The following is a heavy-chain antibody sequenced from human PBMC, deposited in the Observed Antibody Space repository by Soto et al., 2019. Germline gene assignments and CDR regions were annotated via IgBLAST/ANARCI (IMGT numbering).Heavy chain of an antibody. J-gene: IGHJ5*02. D-gene: IGHD3-22*01. CDR2: INPSGGST. V-gene: IGHV1-46*01. CDR3: ARDLPYYYDSSGQGLYIWFDP. CDR1: GYTFTSYY. Sequence: ASVKVSCKASGYTFTSYYMHWVRQAPGQGLEWMGIINPSGGSTSYAQKFQGRVTMTRDTSTSTAYMELRSLRSDDTAVYYCARDLPYYYDSSGQGLYIWFDPWGQGTLVTVSS.